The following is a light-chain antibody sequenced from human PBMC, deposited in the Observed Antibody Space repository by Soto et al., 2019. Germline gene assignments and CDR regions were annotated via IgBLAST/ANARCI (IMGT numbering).Light chain of an antibody. V-gene: IGKV3-20*01. CDR3: LQYGTPHYT. CDR1: QSVSSNY. CDR2: GAS. Sequence: EIGLTQSPGTLSLSPGERATLSCRASQSVSSNYLACYQQKPGHAPRLLIYGASSRPGGIPDIFSDSVSGTDFTLSIYRLQPEDSAVYFCLQYGTPHYTCAQGTKLEI. J-gene: IGKJ2*01.